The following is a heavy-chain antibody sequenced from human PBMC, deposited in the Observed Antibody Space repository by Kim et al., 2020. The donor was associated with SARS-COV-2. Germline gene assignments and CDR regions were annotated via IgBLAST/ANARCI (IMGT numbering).Heavy chain of an antibody. CDR1: GLTFSSTA. V-gene: IGHV3-30-3*01. J-gene: IGHJ6*01. CDR3: ARDEAQNYYYFYGMDV. CDR2: ISYDGSNK. Sequence: GGSLRLSCVASGLTFSSTALHWVRQAPGKGLEWVAFISYDGSNKYYADSVKGRFTVSRDISTDTLYLHMNSLRPEDTATYYCARDEAQNYYYFYGMDVWG.